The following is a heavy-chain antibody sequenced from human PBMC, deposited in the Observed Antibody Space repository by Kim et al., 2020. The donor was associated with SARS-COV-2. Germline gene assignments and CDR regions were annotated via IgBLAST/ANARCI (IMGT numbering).Heavy chain of an antibody. V-gene: IGHV3-23*03. D-gene: IGHD4-17*01. Sequence: GGSLRLSCAASGFTFSSYAMSWVRQAPGKGLEWVSVIYSGGSSTYYADSVKGRFTISRDNSKNTLYLQMNSLRAEDTAVYYCAKGDDYGDYSAYFDYWGQGTLVTVSS. CDR1: GFTFSSYA. J-gene: IGHJ4*02. CDR2: IYSGGSST. CDR3: AKGDDYGDYSAYFDY.